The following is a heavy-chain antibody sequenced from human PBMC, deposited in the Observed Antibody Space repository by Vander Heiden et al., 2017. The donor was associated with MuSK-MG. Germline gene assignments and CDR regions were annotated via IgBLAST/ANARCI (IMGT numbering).Heavy chain of an antibody. V-gene: IGHV1-69*01. Sequence: QVQLVQSGAEVQKPGSSVNVSCKASGGTFSSYAISWVRQAPGQGLEWMGVIIPIFGTAHYAQKFQGRVTITADESTSTAYMELSSLRSEDTAVYYCARVDPSGYGRYFDLWGRGTLVTVSS. J-gene: IGHJ2*01. CDR3: ARVDPSGYGRYFDL. CDR2: IIPIFGTA. CDR1: GGTFSSYA. D-gene: IGHD1-1*01.